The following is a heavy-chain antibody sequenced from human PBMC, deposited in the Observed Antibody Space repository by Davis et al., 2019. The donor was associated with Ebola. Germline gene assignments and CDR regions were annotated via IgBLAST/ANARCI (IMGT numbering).Heavy chain of an antibody. CDR1: GYTFTSFL. J-gene: IGHJ4*02. CDR2: INPHNGNT. D-gene: IGHD1-1*01. Sequence: ASVKVSCKASGYTFTSFLMNWVRQAPGQGLEWMGWINPHNGNTNYAQNVQGRVTMTTDTSTSTAYMEVGILRSDDTAVYYCARAQFPTTSDHWGQGTLVTVSS. V-gene: IGHV1-18*01. CDR3: ARAQFPTTSDH.